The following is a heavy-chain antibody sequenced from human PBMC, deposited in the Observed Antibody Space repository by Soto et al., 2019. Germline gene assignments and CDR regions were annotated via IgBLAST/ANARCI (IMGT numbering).Heavy chain of an antibody. V-gene: IGHV4-34*01. CDR1: GGSFSGYY. CDR3: ARECVVVVAVTYYYYYGMDV. D-gene: IGHD2-15*01. Sequence: PSETLSLTCAVYGGSFSGYYWSWIRQPPGKGLEWIGEINHSGSTNYNPSLKSRVTISVDTSKNQFSLKLSSVTAADTAVYYCARECVVVVAVTYYYYYGMDVWGQGTTVTVSS. CDR2: INHSGST. J-gene: IGHJ6*02.